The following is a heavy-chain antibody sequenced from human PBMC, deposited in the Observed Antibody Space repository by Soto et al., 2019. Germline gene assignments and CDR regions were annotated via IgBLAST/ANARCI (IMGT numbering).Heavy chain of an antibody. J-gene: IGHJ6*02. D-gene: IGHD2-21*02. V-gene: IGHV1-18*01. CDR2: ISAYNGNT. CDR3: ALTSGGDDYYYYGMDV. CDR1: GYTFTSYG. Sequence: ASVKVSCKASGYTFTSYGISWVRQAPGQGLEWMGWISAYNGNTNYAQKLQGRVTMTTDTSTSTAYMELRSLRSDDTAVYYCALTSGGDDYYYYGMDVWGQGTTVTVSS.